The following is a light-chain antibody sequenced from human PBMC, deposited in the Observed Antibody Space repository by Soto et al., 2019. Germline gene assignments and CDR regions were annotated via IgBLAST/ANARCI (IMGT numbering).Light chain of an antibody. Sequence: QSALTQPASVSGSPGQSITISCTGTSSDVGSYNFVSWYQQYPGKAPKLVIYVVTNRPSGVSDRFSGSKSGNTASLTISGLQAEDEANYYCNSYTTSSTSVFGGGTKLTVL. V-gene: IGLV2-14*03. J-gene: IGLJ3*02. CDR1: SSDVGSYNF. CDR2: VVT. CDR3: NSYTTSSTSV.